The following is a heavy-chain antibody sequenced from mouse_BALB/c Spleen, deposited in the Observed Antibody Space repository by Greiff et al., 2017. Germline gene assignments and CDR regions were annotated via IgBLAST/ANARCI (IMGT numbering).Heavy chain of an antibody. CDR1: GYAFTNYW. Sequence: VQLQQSGAELVRPGTSVKISCKASGYAFTNYWLGWVKQRPGHGLEWIGDIYPGSGTTYYNEKFKGQATLTADKSSSTAYMQLSSLTSEDSAVYFCARFFGSSYEYAYWGQGTLVTVSA. D-gene: IGHD1-1*01. CDR3: ARFFGSSYEYAY. CDR2: IYPGSGTT. J-gene: IGHJ3*01. V-gene: IGHV1-63*01.